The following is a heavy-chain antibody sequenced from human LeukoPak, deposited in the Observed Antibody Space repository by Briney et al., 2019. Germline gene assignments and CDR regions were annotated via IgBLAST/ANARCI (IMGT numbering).Heavy chain of an antibody. CDR1: GYTFTSYD. CDR3: ARLRAAAVSSPYYYGMDV. CDR2: MNPNSGNT. Sequence: GASVKVSCKASGYTFTSYDINWVRQATGQGLEWMGWMNPNSGNTGYAQKFQGRVTMTRNTSISTAYMELSSLRSEDTAVYYCARLRAAAVSSPYYYGMDVWGQGTTVTVSS. V-gene: IGHV1-8*01. D-gene: IGHD6-13*01. J-gene: IGHJ6*02.